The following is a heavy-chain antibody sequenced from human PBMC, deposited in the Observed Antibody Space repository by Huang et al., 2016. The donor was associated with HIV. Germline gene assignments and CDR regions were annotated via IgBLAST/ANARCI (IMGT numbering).Heavy chain of an antibody. V-gene: IGHV4-59*11. J-gene: IGHJ4*02. Sequence: QVQLQESGPGLVKPSETLSLTCTVSGGSISTHYWGWIRQPPGKGLEWIGSIDYSGSTNYSPAPKSRVTILIDTSKNQFSLRVNSVTAADTAMYYCARDHHDFWRGYRRMYFFDHWGQGTLVTVSS. CDR2: IDYSGST. CDR1: GGSISTHY. D-gene: IGHD3-3*01. CDR3: ARDHHDFWRGYRRMYFFDH.